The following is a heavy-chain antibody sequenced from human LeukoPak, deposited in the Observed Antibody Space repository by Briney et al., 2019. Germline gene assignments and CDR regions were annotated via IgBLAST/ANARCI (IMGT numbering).Heavy chain of an antibody. CDR3: ARWEVRLNAFEM. V-gene: IGHV4-59*08. D-gene: IGHD3-10*01. CDR2: THHSGNT. Sequence: PSETLSLTCTVSGGSISSYYWSWIRQPPGKGLEWISYTHHSGNTLYNPSLKSRVTTSVDTPKNQFSLSLSSVTAADTAVYYCARWEVRLNAFEMWGQGTMVTVSS. J-gene: IGHJ3*02. CDR1: GGSISSYY.